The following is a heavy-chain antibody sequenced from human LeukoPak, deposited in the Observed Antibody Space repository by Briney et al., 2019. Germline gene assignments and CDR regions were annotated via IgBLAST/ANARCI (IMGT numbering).Heavy chain of an antibody. CDR2: INPNSGGT. Sequence: ASVKVSCKASGYTFTGYYMYWVRQAPGQGLEWMGWINPNSGGTNYAQNFQGRVTMTRDTSISTAYMELSRLRSDDPAMYYCARVYSSTSETQFDYWGQGTLVAVSS. D-gene: IGHD6-13*01. J-gene: IGHJ4*02. CDR1: GYTFTGYY. CDR3: ARVYSSTSETQFDY. V-gene: IGHV1-2*02.